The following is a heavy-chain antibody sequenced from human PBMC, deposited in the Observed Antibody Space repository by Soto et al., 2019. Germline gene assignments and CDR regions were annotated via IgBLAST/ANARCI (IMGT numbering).Heavy chain of an antibody. V-gene: IGHV1-69*06. CDR2: IIPIFGTA. J-gene: IGHJ6*02. D-gene: IGHD3-10*01. Sequence: QVQLVQSGAEVKKPGSSVKVSCKASGGTFSSYAISWVRQAPGQGLEWMGGIIPIFGTANYAQKFQGRVTITADKSTSPAYMELISLRSEDTAVYYGAIEYYGSGSYYTNCMDVWGQGTTVTVSS. CDR1: GGTFSSYA. CDR3: AIEYYGSGSYYTNCMDV.